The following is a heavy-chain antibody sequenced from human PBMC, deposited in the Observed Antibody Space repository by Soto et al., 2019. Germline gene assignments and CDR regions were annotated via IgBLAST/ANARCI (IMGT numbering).Heavy chain of an antibody. Sequence: SETLSLTCSVSGSSINSGRSSWNWIRQSPGKGLEWIAYIYHSGSTYYNPSLKSRVTISVDRSENQFSLKLTSVTAADTAVYYCVRESTTSGPNWFDTWGPGILVTVSS. CDR1: GSSINSGRSS. CDR2: IYHSGST. V-gene: IGHV4-30-2*06. J-gene: IGHJ5*02. D-gene: IGHD1-1*01. CDR3: VRESTTSGPNWFDT.